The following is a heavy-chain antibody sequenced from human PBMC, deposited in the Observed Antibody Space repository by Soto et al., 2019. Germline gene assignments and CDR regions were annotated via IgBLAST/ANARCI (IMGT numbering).Heavy chain of an antibody. V-gene: IGHV1-69*13. D-gene: IGHD2-2*02. CDR1: GGTFSSYA. Sequence: ASVKVSCKASGGTFSSYAISWVRQAPGQGLEWMGGIIPIFGTANYAQKFQGRVTITADESTSTAYMELSSLRSEDTAVYYCARDWVLYCSSTSCYNGGNYYYGMDVWGQGTTVTVSS. CDR2: IIPIFGTA. J-gene: IGHJ6*02. CDR3: ARDWVLYCSSTSCYNGGNYYYGMDV.